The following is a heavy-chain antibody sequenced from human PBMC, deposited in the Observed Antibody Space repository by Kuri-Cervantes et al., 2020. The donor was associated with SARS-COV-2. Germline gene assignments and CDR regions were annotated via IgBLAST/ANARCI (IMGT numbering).Heavy chain of an antibody. CDR3: ASRSASLTELYYFDY. V-gene: IGHV4-38-2*01. D-gene: IGHD1-20*01. J-gene: IGHJ4*02. Sequence: SQTLSLTCAVSGYSISSGYYWGWIRQPPGKGLEWIGSIYHSGSTYYSPSLKSRVTISVDTSKNQFSLKLSSVTAADTAVYYCASRSASLTELYYFDYWGQGTLVTVSS. CDR2: IYHSGST. CDR1: GYSISSGYY.